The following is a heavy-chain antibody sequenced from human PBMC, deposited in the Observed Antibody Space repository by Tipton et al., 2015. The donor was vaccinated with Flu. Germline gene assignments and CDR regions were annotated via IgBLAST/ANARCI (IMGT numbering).Heavy chain of an antibody. V-gene: IGHV4-34*01. CDR1: GGSFSGYY. CDR3: ARTGYSSSWLYFQH. Sequence: LRLSCAVYGGSFSGYYWSWIRQPPGKGLEGIGEINHSGSTNYNPPLKSRVTISVDTSKNQFSLTLSSVTAADTAVYYCARTGYSSSWLYFQHWGQGTLVTVSS. J-gene: IGHJ1*01. CDR2: INHSGST. D-gene: IGHD6-13*01.